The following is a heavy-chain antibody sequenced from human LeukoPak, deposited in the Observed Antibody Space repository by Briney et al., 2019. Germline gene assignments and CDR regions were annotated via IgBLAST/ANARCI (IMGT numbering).Heavy chain of an antibody. V-gene: IGHV3-23*01. J-gene: IGHJ4*02. CDR3: AKARGGSCFDC. CDR2: ISDSGDTT. Sequence: PGGSLRLSSAASGFSFSTYALNWARQAPGKGLEWVSAISDSGDTTYYADSVKGRFTISRDNSRNTLYLQMNSLRVEDTAVYYCAKARGGSCFDCWGQGTLVTVSS. CDR1: GFSFSTYA. D-gene: IGHD2-15*01.